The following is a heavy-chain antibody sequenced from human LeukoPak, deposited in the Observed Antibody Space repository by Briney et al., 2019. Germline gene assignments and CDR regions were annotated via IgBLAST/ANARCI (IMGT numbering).Heavy chain of an antibody. CDR2: ISSDGSTT. CDR3: TSGGGSATEGYYFDY. CDR1: GFTFSRYW. D-gene: IGHD6-13*01. J-gene: IGHJ4*02. Sequence: GGSLRLSCAASGFTFSRYWMHWVRQAPGKGLVWVSLISSDGSTTSYADSVKGRFTISRENAKNTLYLQMNSLGVEDTAVYYCTSGGGSATEGYYFDYWGQGTLVTVSS. V-gene: IGHV3-74*01.